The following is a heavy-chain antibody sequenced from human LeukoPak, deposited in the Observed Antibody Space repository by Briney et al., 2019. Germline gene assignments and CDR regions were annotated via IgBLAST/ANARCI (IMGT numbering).Heavy chain of an antibody. CDR1: GFTFSSYG. CDR3: ARVYYSSPRAWFDY. V-gene: IGHV1-46*01. CDR2: INPSGGST. Sequence: PRGSLRLSCAASGFTFSSYGMHWVRQAPGQGLEWMGIINPSGGSTTYAQKFQGRVTMTRDMSTSTVYMELSSLRSEDSAVYYCARVYYSSPRAWFDYWGQGTLVTVSS. J-gene: IGHJ5*01. D-gene: IGHD6-13*01.